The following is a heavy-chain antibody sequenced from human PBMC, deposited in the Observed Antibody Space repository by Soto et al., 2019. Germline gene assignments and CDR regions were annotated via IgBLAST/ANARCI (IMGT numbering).Heavy chain of an antibody. J-gene: IGHJ4*02. Sequence: PSETLSLTCTVSGGSISGGDYFGSWIRQPPGKGLEWLGYIYHTGSTYYNPSLSGRVSFSVDKAKNQFSLKLTSVTAADTAVYYCTRAQIPAAIKFWGPGTLVTVSS. D-gene: IGHD2-2*02. V-gene: IGHV4-30-4*01. CDR1: GGSISGGDYF. CDR2: IYHTGST. CDR3: TRAQIPAAIKF.